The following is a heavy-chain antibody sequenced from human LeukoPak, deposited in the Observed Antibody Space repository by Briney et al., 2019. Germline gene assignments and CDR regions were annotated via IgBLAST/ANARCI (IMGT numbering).Heavy chain of an antibody. J-gene: IGHJ4*02. CDR3: TRVYDSGSFSGV. Sequence: ASVKVSCKASGYTFTGYYMHWVRQAPGQGLEWMGWINPNSGGTNYAQKFQGRVTMTRDTSISTAYMELSRLRSDDTAVYYCTRVYDSGSFSGVWGQGTLVTVSS. CDR2: INPNSGGT. D-gene: IGHD3-10*01. V-gene: IGHV1-2*02. CDR1: GYTFTGYY.